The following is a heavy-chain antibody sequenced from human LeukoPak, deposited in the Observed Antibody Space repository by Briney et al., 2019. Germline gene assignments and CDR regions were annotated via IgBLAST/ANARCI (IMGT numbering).Heavy chain of an antibody. CDR3: ARVLVGVDTAMVTEAQDYFDY. D-gene: IGHD5-18*01. V-gene: IGHV1-2*02. Sequence: ASVKVSCKASGYTFSDYYIHWVRQAPGQGLEWMGWINPNSGGTNYAQKFQGRVTMTRDTSISTAYMELSRLRSDDTAVYYCARVLVGVDTAMVTEAQDYFDYWGQGTLVTVSS. J-gene: IGHJ4*02. CDR2: INPNSGGT. CDR1: GYTFSDYY.